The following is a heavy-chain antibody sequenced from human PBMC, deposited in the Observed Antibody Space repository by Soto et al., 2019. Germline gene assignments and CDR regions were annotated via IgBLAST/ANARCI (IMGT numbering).Heavy chain of an antibody. CDR3: ARQDRVVAEGRWFDP. J-gene: IGHJ5*02. Sequence: ETLSLTCTVSGYSISSGYHWAWIRQPPGKGLEWLGSVHYSGNTYYNPSLKSRLTISVDKSTNQFSLNLSSVTAADTAVYYCARQDRVVAEGRWFDPWGQGTLVTVSS. D-gene: IGHD2-15*01. CDR2: VHYSGNT. CDR1: GYSISSGYH. V-gene: IGHV4-38-2*02.